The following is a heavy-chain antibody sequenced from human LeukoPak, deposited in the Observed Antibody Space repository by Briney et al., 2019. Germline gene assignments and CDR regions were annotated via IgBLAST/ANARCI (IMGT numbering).Heavy chain of an antibody. CDR3: ATRGYSSGWYIDY. CDR2: INPNSGGT. D-gene: IGHD6-19*01. CDR1: GYTFTGYY. J-gene: IGHJ4*02. Sequence: GASVKVSCKASGYTFTGYYMHWVRQAPGQGLEWMGRINPNSGGTNYAQKFQGRVTMTRDTSISTAYMELSRLRSDDTAVYYCATRGYSSGWYIDYWGQGTLVTVSS. V-gene: IGHV1-2*06.